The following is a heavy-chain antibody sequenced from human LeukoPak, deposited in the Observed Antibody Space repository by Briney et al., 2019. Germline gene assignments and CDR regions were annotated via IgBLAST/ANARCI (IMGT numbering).Heavy chain of an antibody. CDR1: GGSISSYY. Sequence: TSETLSLTCTVSGGSISSYYWSWIRQPPGKGLEWIGYIYYSGSTNYNPSLKSRVTISVDTSKNQFSLKLSSVTAADTAVYYCAGVILGSSSWLYYYYMDVWGKGTTVTVSS. J-gene: IGHJ6*03. V-gene: IGHV4-59*01. D-gene: IGHD6-13*01. CDR2: IYYSGST. CDR3: AGVILGSSSWLYYYYMDV.